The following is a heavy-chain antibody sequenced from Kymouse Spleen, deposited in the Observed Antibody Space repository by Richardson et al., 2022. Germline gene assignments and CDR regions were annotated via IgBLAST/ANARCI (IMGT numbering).Heavy chain of an antibody. V-gene: IGHV3-30*18. Sequence: QVQLVESGGGVVQPGRSLRLSCAASGFTFSSYGMHWVRQAPGKGLEWVAVISYDGSNKYYADSVKGRFTISRDNSKNTLYLQMNSLRAEDTAVYYCAKGQWELRGYYYYYGMDVWGQGTTVTVSS. CDR3: AKGQWELRGYYYYYGMDV. CDR2: ISYDGSNK. D-gene: IGHD1-26*01. CDR1: GFTFSSYG. J-gene: IGHJ6*02.